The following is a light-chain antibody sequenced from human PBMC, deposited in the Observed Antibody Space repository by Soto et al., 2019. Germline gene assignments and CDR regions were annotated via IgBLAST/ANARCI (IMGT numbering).Light chain of an antibody. CDR3: QEHNGWPPWA. CDR2: KAS. CDR1: QTISSW. V-gene: IGKV1-5*03. J-gene: IGKJ1*01. Sequence: DIQMTQSPSTLSGSVGDRDTITCRASQTISSWLAWYQQKTGKAPKLLIYKASTLKSGVPSRFSASGSGTAFTLTISCLETEDLAFYDGQEHNGWPPWAFGQGTKVDVK.